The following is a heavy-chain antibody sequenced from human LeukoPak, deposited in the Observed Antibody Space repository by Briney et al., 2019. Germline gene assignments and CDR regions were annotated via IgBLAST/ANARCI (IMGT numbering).Heavy chain of an antibody. CDR2: IYTSGST. CDR3: ARLGIGYSGYRNYYYMDV. J-gene: IGHJ6*03. CDR1: GGSISSYY. Sequence: SETLSLTCTVSGGSISSYYWSWIRQPAGKGLEWIGRIYTSGSTNYNPSLKSRVTMSVDTSKNQFSLKLSSVTAADTAVYYCARLGIGYSGYRNYYYMDVWGKGTTVTISS. V-gene: IGHV4-4*07. D-gene: IGHD5-12*01.